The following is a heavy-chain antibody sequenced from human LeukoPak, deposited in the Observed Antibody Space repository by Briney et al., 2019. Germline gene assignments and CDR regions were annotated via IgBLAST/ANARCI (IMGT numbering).Heavy chain of an antibody. CDR1: GGSISSGGYY. V-gene: IGHV4-31*03. CDR2: IYYSGST. J-gene: IGHJ6*02. D-gene: IGHD2-15*01. Sequence: SQTLSLTCTVPGGSISSGGYYWSWIRQHPGKGLEWIGYIYYSGSTYYNPSLKSRVTISVDTSKNQFSLKLSSVTAADTAVYYCARGGDVVEVAYGMDVWGQGTTVTVSS. CDR3: ARGGDVVEVAYGMDV.